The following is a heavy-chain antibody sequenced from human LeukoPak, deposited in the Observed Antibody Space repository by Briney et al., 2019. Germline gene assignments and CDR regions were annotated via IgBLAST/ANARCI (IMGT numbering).Heavy chain of an antibody. CDR2: ISSSSSTI. CDR3: ARAYDSSGYYTLDY. CDR1: GFTFSSYR. Sequence: PGRSLRLSCAAPGFTFSSYRMTWVPQAPGKGLEWVSYISSSSSTIYYADSVKGRFTISRDNAKNSLYLQMNSLRAEDTAVYYCARAYDSSGYYTLDYWGQGTLVPVSS. V-gene: IGHV3-48*01. D-gene: IGHD3-22*01. J-gene: IGHJ4*02.